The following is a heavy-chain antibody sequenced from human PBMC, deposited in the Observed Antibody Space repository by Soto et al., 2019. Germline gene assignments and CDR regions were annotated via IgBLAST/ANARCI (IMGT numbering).Heavy chain of an antibody. CDR2: IWYDGSNK. J-gene: IGHJ6*02. D-gene: IGHD3-3*01. CDR1: GFTFSSYG. CDR3: ARDSYDFWSGFYYYYGMEV. V-gene: IGHV3-33*01. Sequence: QVQLVESGGGVVQPGRSLRLSCAASGFTFSSYGMHWVRQAPVKGLEWVAVIWYDGSNKYYADSVKGRFTISRDNSKNTLYLQMNSLRAEDTAVYYCARDSYDFWSGFYYYYGMEVWGQGTTVTVSS.